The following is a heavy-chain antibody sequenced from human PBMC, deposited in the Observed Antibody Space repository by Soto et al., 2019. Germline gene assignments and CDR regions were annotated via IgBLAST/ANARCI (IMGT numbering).Heavy chain of an antibody. V-gene: IGHV1-69*02. CDR1: GGTFSSYT. CDR3: ARAEVRDSSGYYRDY. D-gene: IGHD3-22*01. J-gene: IGHJ4*02. Sequence: QVQLVQSGAEGKKPGSSVKVACKASGGTFSSYTISWVRQAPGQGLEWMGRIIPILGIANYAQKFQGRVTINADKSTSTADMGLSSLRSEDTAVYYCARAEVRDSSGYYRDYWGQGTLVTVSS. CDR2: IIPILGIA.